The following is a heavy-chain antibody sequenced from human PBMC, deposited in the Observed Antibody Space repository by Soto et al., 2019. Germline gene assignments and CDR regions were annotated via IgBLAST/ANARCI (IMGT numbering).Heavy chain of an antibody. Sequence: GGSLRLSCAASGFTFSSYGMHWVRQAPGKGLEWVAVIWYDGCNKYYADSVKGRFTISRDNSKNTLYLQMNSLRAEDTAVYYCARDTTSSSSGYAFDIWGQGTMVTVSS. CDR1: GFTFSSYG. V-gene: IGHV3-33*01. CDR3: ARDTTSSSSGYAFDI. J-gene: IGHJ3*02. D-gene: IGHD6-6*01. CDR2: IWYDGCNK.